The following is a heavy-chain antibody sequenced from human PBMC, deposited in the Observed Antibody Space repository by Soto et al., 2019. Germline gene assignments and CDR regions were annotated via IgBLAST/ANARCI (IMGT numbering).Heavy chain of an antibody. CDR3: ARDQAGSDYYDSSGYYPSYFDY. Sequence: GGSLRLSCAASGFTFSSYGMHWVRQAPGKGLEWVAVIWYDGSNKYYADSVKGRFTISRDNSKNTLYLQMNSLRAEDTAVYYCARDQAGSDYYDSSGYYPSYFDYWGQGTLVTVSS. V-gene: IGHV3-33*01. CDR1: GFTFSSYG. CDR2: IWYDGSNK. J-gene: IGHJ4*02. D-gene: IGHD3-22*01.